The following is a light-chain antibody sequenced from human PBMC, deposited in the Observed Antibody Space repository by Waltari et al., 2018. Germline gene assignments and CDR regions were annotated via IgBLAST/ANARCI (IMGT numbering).Light chain of an antibody. CDR3: SSYTSSSSFYV. CDR2: EVV. J-gene: IGLJ1*01. Sequence: QSALTQPASVSGSPAPSITISFTGTSIHIGCYNYVPWYQHHPGKGPKLIIYEVVNRPSGVSNRFSGSKSGNTASLTISGLQGEDEADYFCSSYTSSSSFYVFGSVTKVTVL. V-gene: IGLV2-14*01. CDR1: SIHIGCYNY.